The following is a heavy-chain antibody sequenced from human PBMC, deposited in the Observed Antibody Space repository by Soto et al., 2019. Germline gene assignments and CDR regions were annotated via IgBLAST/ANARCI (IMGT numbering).Heavy chain of an antibody. V-gene: IGHV1-69*02. J-gene: IGHJ5*02. Sequence: ASVKVSCKAAAVTFSSYTISWVQQAPGQELEWMGRIIPILGIANYAQEFRGRVTITADKSTSTAYMELSSLRSEDTAVYYCARADYYDSSGFPPFNWFDPWGQGTLVTVSS. CDR2: IIPILGIA. CDR1: AVTFSSYT. D-gene: IGHD3-22*01. CDR3: ARADYYDSSGFPPFNWFDP.